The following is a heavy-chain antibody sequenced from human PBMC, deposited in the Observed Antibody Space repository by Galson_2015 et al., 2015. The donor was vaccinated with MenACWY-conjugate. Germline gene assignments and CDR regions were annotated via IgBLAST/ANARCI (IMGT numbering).Heavy chain of an antibody. CDR3: AAWTADDNY. Sequence: SLRLSCAASGFTFSNSWMNWIRQAPGSGLEWVANINPEGSRRTYVDSVKGRFTISRDNAENSVYLEMNSLGPEDTAVFYCAAWTADDNYWAQGTLVTVSS. V-gene: IGHV3-7*01. CDR1: GFTFSNSW. J-gene: IGHJ4*02. CDR2: INPEGSRR. D-gene: IGHD3/OR15-3a*01.